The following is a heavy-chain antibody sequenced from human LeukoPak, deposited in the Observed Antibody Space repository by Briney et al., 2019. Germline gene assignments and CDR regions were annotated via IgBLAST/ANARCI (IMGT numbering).Heavy chain of an antibody. CDR2: ISGNTSYT. J-gene: IGHJ4*02. CDR1: GFTLFSYS. Sequence: PGGSLRLSCVASGFTLFSYSINWVRQAPGKGLEWVSSISGNTSYTYYADSVKGRFTISRDNSKNTLYLQMNSLRAEDTAVYYCVRDDDRPDNGLDYWGQGTLVTVSS. CDR3: VRDDDRPDNGLDY. D-gene: IGHD3-22*01. V-gene: IGHV3-21*01.